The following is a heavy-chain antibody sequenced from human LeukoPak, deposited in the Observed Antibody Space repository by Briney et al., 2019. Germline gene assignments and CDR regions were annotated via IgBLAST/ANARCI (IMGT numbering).Heavy chain of an antibody. V-gene: IGHV4-39*07. CDR1: GGSISSSSYY. CDR2: IYYSGST. CDR3: AREFSVEMANDY. Sequence: KASETLSLTCTVSGGSISSSSYYWGWIRQPPGKGLEWIGSIYYSGSTYYNPSLKSRVTLSVDTSKNQFSLKLSSVTAADTAVYYCAREFSVEMANDYWGQGTLVTVSS. D-gene: IGHD5-24*01. J-gene: IGHJ4*02.